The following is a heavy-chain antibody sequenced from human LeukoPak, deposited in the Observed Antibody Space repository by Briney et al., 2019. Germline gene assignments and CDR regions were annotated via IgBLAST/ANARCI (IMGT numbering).Heavy chain of an antibody. Sequence: GGSLRLSCAASGFIFRNYWMGWVRQAPGKGLGWVANTKPDGSAEYYADSVRGRFTASRDNANNLLYLQMNRLRAEDTAVYYCARDGGLHTNFDYWGQGTTVTVSS. CDR1: GFIFRNYW. J-gene: IGHJ4*03. CDR3: ARDGGLHTNFDY. V-gene: IGHV3-7*01. CDR2: TKPDGSAE. D-gene: IGHD2-15*01.